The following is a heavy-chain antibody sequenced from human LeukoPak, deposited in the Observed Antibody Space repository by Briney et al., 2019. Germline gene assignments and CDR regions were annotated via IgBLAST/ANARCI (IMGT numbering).Heavy chain of an antibody. J-gene: IGHJ4*02. CDR3: AREQPTAGGFANYYLDS. CDR1: GFTFSSYG. Sequence: GGSLRLSCAASGFTFSSYGMHWVRQAPGKGLEWVAFIRYDGSNKYYADSVKGRFTISRDNSKNTLYLQMNSLRAKDTAVYYCAREQPTAGGFANYYLDSGGRGTLVTVS. V-gene: IGHV3-30*02. D-gene: IGHD3-10*01. CDR2: IRYDGSNK.